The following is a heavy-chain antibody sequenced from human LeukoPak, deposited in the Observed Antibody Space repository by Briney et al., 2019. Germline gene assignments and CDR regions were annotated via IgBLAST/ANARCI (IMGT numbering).Heavy chain of an antibody. CDR2: IKSKTDGGTT. CDR3: TTDLGYCSGGSCYPD. J-gene: IGHJ4*02. D-gene: IGHD2-15*01. V-gene: IGHV3-15*01. Sequence: GGSLRLSCAASGFTFSSYAMHWVRQAPGKGLEWVGRIKSKTDGGTTDYAAPVKGRFTISRDDSKDTLYLQMNSLKTEDTAVYYCTTDLGYCSGGSCYPDWGQGTLVTVSS. CDR1: GFTFSSYA.